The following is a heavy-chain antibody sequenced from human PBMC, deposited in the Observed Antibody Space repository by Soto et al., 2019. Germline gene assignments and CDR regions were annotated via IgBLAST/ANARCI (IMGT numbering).Heavy chain of an antibody. CDR3: ARTGYLSVVRTWFDP. D-gene: IGHD2-15*01. CDR1: GGSISSSSYY. J-gene: IGHJ5*02. Sequence: SETLSLTCTVSGGSISSSSYYWGWIRQPPGKGLEWIGSIYYSGSTYYNPSLKSRVTISVDTSKNQFSLKLSSVTAADTAVYYCARTGYLSVVRTWFDPWRQGILVTVS. CDR2: IYYSGST. V-gene: IGHV4-39*01.